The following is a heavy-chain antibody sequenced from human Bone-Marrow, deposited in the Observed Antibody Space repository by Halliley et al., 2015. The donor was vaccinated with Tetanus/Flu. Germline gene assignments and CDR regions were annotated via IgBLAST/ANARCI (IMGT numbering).Heavy chain of an antibody. CDR2: IDYDGSEK. CDR3: AREGAGLGF. Sequence: LDWVANIDYDGSEKNYVDSVRGRFTISRDNTQNSLFLQVNNLRGEDTAVYYCAREGAGLGFWGQGTLVTVSS. J-gene: IGHJ4*02. V-gene: IGHV3-7*04.